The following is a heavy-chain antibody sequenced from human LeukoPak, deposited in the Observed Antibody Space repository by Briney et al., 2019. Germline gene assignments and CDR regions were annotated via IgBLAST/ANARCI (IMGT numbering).Heavy chain of an antibody. CDR1: GFTFSSYA. J-gene: IGHJ4*02. Sequence: PGRSLRLSCAASGFTFSSYAMHWVRQAPGKGLEWVAVISYDGSNEYYADSVKGRFTISRDNSKNTLYLQMNSLRAEDTAVYYCARDDDSSPFDYWGQGTLVTVSS. V-gene: IGHV3-30*01. CDR3: ARDDDSSPFDY. D-gene: IGHD3-22*01. CDR2: ISYDGSNE.